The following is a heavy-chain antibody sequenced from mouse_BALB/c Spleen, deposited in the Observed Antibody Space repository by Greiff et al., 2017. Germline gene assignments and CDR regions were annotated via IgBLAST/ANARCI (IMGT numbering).Heavy chain of an antibody. D-gene: IGHD1-1*01. CDR2: ISYSGST. CDR3: ARGGSSLYYFDY. CDR1: GYSITSDYA. V-gene: IGHV3-2*02. Sequence: EVKLVESGPGLVKPSQSLSLTCTVTGYSITSDYAWNWIRQFPGNKLEWMGYISYSGSTSYNPSLKSRITITRDTSKNQFFLQLNSVTTEDTATYYCARGGSSLYYFDYWGQGTTLTVSS. J-gene: IGHJ2*01.